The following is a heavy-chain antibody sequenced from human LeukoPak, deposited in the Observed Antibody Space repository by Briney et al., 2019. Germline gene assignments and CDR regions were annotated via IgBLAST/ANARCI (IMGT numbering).Heavy chain of an antibody. V-gene: IGHV3-23*01. CDR2: ITDSGGST. Sequence: GGTLRLSCAASGFTFSSYGMSWVRQAPGKGLEWVSTITDSGGSTYYADSVKGRFTIYRDNSKNTLYLQMNSLRAEDTAVYYCAKDSKGGTVTTSDYWGQGTLVTVSS. CDR3: AKDSKGGTVTTSDY. J-gene: IGHJ4*02. CDR1: GFTFSSYG. D-gene: IGHD4-17*01.